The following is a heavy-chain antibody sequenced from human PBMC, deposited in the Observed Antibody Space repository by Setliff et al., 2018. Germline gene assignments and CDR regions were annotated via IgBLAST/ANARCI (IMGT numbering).Heavy chain of an antibody. Sequence: GGSLRLSCAASGFSFSSYAMNWVRQAPGKGLEWVSGISGGGSRTYYADSVKGRVTISRDNSKDTLYLQMNSLRAEDTAVYYCARDHGELGQERRTHFFRHWGQGTLVTVSS. D-gene: IGHD1-1*01. CDR2: ISGGGSRT. V-gene: IGHV3-23*01. J-gene: IGHJ1*01. CDR3: ARDHGELGQERRTHFFRH. CDR1: GFSFSSYA.